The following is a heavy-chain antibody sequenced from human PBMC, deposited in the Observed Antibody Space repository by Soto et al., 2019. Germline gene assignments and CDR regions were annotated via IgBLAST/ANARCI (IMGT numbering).Heavy chain of an antibody. CDR1: GFSLSTSGVG. D-gene: IGHD4-4*01. CDR2: IYWDDDK. V-gene: IGHV2-5*02. CDR3: AKSLTKVTSYYYYYYMDV. Sequence: QITLKESGPTLVKPTQTLTLTCTFSGFSLSTSGVGVGWIRQPPGKALEWLALIYWDDDKRYSPSLKSRLTITKDTYKNQLVLTMTNMDPVDTATYYCAKSLTKVTSYYYYYYMDVWGKGTTVTVSS. J-gene: IGHJ6*03.